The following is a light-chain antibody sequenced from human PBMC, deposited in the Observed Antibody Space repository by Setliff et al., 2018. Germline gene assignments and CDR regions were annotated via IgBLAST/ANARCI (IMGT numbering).Light chain of an antibody. J-gene: IGLJ1*01. Sequence: QSALTQLPSASGSPGQSVTISCTGTSSDVGGYNYVSWYQQHPGKAPKLMIYEVSKRPSGVPDRFSGSKSGNTASLTVSGLQAEDEADYYCSSYAGSNNPYVFGTGTKSPS. V-gene: IGLV2-8*01. CDR2: EVS. CDR3: SSYAGSNNPYV. CDR1: SSDVGGYNY.